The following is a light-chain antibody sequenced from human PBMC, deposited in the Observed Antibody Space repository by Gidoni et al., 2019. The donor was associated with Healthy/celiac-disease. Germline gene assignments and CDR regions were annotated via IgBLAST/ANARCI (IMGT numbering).Light chain of an antibody. CDR1: KSVSSN. CDR3: QQYNNWPHLFT. Sequence: IVMTQSPATLSVSPGERATLSCRASKSVSSNLAWYQQKPGQAPRLLIYGASTRATGIPARFRGSGSGTEFTLTISSLQTEDVAVNYCQQYNNWPHLFTFGPGTKVEIK. CDR2: GAS. V-gene: IGKV3-15*01. J-gene: IGKJ3*01.